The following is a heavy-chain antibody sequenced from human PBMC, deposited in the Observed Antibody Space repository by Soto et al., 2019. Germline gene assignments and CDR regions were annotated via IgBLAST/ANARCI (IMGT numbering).Heavy chain of an antibody. J-gene: IGHJ4*02. D-gene: IGHD5-12*01. Sequence: EVQLLESGGGLVQPGGSLRLSCATSGFTFSNYAMSWVRQTPGKGLEWVSGIRSSDGSAFYADSVRGRFTISRDNSKNTLYLEMISLRAEDTALYYCASGKRDYDYGTLDYWGQGILVTVSS. CDR3: ASGKRDYDYGTLDY. V-gene: IGHV3-23*01. CDR2: IRSSDGSA. CDR1: GFTFSNYA.